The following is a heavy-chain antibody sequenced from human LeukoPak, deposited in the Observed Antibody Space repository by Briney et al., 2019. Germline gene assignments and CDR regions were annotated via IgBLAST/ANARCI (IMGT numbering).Heavy chain of an antibody. J-gene: IGHJ5*02. CDR3: ASGGGIVVVISDNWFDP. Sequence: ASVKVSCKASGYTFTGYYMHWVRQAPGQGLEWMGWINPNSGGTNYAQKFQGRVTMTRDTSISTAYMELSRLRSDDTAVYYCASGGGIVVVISDNWFDPWGQGTLVTVSS. CDR2: INPNSGGT. CDR1: GYTFTGYY. D-gene: IGHD3-22*01. V-gene: IGHV1-2*02.